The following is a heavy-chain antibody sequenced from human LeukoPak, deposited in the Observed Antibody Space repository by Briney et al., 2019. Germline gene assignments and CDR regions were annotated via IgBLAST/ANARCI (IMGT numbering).Heavy chain of an antibody. Sequence: PSGTLSLTCAVSGGSISSYYWSWIRQPPGKGLEWIGSLYYTENTYYNPSLKSRVAISADTAKNQFFLKLTSVTAADTAVYYCARMSCDTLGCPTVYNWIDPWGQGTLVTVSS. CDR3: ARMSCDTLGCPTVYNWIDP. J-gene: IGHJ5*02. CDR1: GGSISSYY. CDR2: LYYTENT. D-gene: IGHD2-15*01. V-gene: IGHV4-59*05.